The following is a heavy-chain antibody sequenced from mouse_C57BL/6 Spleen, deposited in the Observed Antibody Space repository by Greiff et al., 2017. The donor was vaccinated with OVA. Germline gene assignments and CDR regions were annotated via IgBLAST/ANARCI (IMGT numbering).Heavy chain of an antibody. Sequence: QVQLQQSGPELVKPGASVKISCKASGYAFSSSWMNWVKQRPGKGLEWIGRIYPGDGDTNYNGKFKGKATLTADKSSSTAYMQLSSLTSEDSAVYFCARSGFSDYAMDYWGQGTSVTVSS. CDR1: GYAFSSSW. CDR2: IYPGDGDT. D-gene: IGHD3-2*02. V-gene: IGHV1-82*01. J-gene: IGHJ4*01. CDR3: ARSGFSDYAMDY.